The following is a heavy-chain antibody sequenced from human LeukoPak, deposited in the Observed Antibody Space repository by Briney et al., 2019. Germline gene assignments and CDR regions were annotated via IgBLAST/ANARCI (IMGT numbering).Heavy chain of an antibody. D-gene: IGHD6-19*01. Sequence: PSETLSLTCDVSGGSISSSNWWNWVRQPPGKGLEWIGEIYHTGNTNYNPSLKSRVTISVDTSKNQFSLKLRSVTAADTAVYYCARHLAVSASSFEYWGQGTLVTVSS. CDR2: IYHTGNT. CDR1: GGSISSSNW. J-gene: IGHJ4*02. CDR3: ARHLAVSASSFEY. V-gene: IGHV4-4*02.